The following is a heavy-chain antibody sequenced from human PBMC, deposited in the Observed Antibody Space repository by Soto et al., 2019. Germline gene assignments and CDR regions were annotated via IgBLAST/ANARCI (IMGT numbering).Heavy chain of an antibody. CDR3: ARQRTSVVTQAYFDV. CDR1: GEYISSGYH. D-gene: IGHD2-21*02. V-gene: IGHV4-38-2*02. Sequence: SETLSLTCTVSGEYISSGYHWAWIRQPPGKGLEWIASIFHTGSTYYNPSFKSRVSMSIDTSKDQFSLKLKSVTAADTALYFCARQRTSVVTQAYFDVWGPGSLVTVS. CDR2: IFHTGST. J-gene: IGHJ4*02.